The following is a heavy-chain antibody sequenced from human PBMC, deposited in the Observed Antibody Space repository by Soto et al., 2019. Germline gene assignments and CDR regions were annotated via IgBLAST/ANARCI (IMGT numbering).Heavy chain of an antibody. CDR2: NIHSGST. CDR3: SRGYCSSTRCYNRVRNFDY. J-gene: IGHJ4*02. CDR1: GGSFSVYY. V-gene: IGHV4-34*01. D-gene: IGHD2-2*02. Sequence: QVQLQQWGAGLLKPSETLSLTCAVYGGSFSVYYWSWIRQPPGKWLEWIGENIHSGSTNYNPSLKSRVTISVDTSKNQFSLKLSSVTAADTAVYYCSRGYCSSTRCYNRVRNFDYLGQGSLVTVSS.